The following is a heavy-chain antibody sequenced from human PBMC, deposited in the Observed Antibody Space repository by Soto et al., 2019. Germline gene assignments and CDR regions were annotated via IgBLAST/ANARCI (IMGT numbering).Heavy chain of an antibody. CDR3: ARRGSESYYDY. D-gene: IGHD6-19*01. J-gene: IGHJ4*02. CDR2: ISGSGGST. Sequence: EVQLLESGGGLVQPGGSLRLSCAASGFTFSSYAMRWVRQAPGKGLEWVSAISGSGGSTYYADSVKGRFTISRDNSKNTVYLQMNSLRGEDTAVYYCARRGSESYYDYWGQGTLVTVSS. V-gene: IGHV3-23*01. CDR1: GFTFSSYA.